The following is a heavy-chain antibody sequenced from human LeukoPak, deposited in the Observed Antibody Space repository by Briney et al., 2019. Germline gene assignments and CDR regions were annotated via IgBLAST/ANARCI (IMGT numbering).Heavy chain of an antibody. D-gene: IGHD6-19*01. V-gene: IGHV3-21*01. CDR1: GFTFSSYS. CDR2: ISSSSSYI. CDR3: ARDLLLSGYSSGWLVY. Sequence: GGSLRLSCAASGFTFSSYSMNWVRQAPGKGLEWVSSISSSSSYIYYADSVKGRFTISRDHAKNSLYLQMNSLRAEDTAVYYCARDLLLSGYSSGWLVYWGQGTLVTVSS. J-gene: IGHJ4*02.